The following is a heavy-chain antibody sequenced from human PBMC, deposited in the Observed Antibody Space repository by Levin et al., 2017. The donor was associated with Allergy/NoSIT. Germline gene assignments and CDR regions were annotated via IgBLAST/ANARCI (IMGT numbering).Heavy chain of an antibody. J-gene: IGHJ4*02. CDR1: GFNFNSYA. CDR3: ARSSRGYGTFDS. CDR2: IYASADSM. V-gene: IGHV3-23*01. D-gene: IGHD5-12*01. Sequence: LPGGSLRLSCAASGFNFNSYALSWVRQAPGKGLEWVSAIYASADSMYYSDSVKGRFTISRDSSKNTLYLHMNSLRAEDTAVYYCARSSRGYGTFDSWGQGTLVTVSS.